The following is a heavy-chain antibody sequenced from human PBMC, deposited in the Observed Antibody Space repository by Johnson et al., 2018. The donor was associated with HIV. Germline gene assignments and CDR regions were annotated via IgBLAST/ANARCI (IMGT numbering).Heavy chain of an antibody. CDR2: ISSDGNNK. D-gene: IGHD1-26*01. CDR3: ASDNLWEPPPDDAFDI. Sequence: QVQLVESGGGLVQPGGSLRLSCEGSGFTFSSYAMHWFRQAPGKGLEWVAVISSDGNNKFYSDSVKGRFTVSRDNSKNTLYLQMNSLRAEDTAVYYCASDNLWEPPPDDAFDIWGQGTMVTVSS. J-gene: IGHJ3*02. V-gene: IGHV3-30*04. CDR1: GFTFSSYA.